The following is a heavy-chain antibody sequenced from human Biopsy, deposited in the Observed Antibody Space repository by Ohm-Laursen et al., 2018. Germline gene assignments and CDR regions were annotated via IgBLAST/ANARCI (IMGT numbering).Heavy chain of an antibody. J-gene: IGHJ6*02. V-gene: IGHV1-58*01. CDR3: AATSTLYYYYYAMDV. CDR2: IVVGSGHT. CDR1: GFTFSSSA. Sequence: SVKVSCKASGFTFSSSAVQWVRQARGQRLEWIGWIVVGSGHTNYAQKFQERVTIARDMSTSTAYMELTSLRSEDTAVYYCAATSTLYYYYYAMDVWDQGTTITVSS.